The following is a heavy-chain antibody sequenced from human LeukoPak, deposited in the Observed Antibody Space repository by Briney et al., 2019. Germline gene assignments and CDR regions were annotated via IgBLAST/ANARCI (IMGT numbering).Heavy chain of an antibody. V-gene: IGHV1-2*02. CDR3: ARWNERFLEWLLAPHFDY. J-gene: IGHJ4*02. CDR2: INPNSGGT. CDR1: GYTFTGYY. Sequence: ASVKVSCKASGYTFTGYYMHWVRQAPGQGLEWMGWINPNSGGTNYAQKFQGRVTMTRDTSISTAYMELSRLRSDDTAVYYCARWNERFLEWLLAPHFDYWGQGTLVTVSS. D-gene: IGHD3-3*01.